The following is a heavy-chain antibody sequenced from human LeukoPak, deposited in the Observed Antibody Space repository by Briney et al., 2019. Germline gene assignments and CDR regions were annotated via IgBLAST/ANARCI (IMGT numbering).Heavy chain of an antibody. J-gene: IGHJ4*02. D-gene: IGHD3-22*01. Sequence: PSETLSLTCTVSGGSISSYYWSWIRQPAGKGLEWIGRIYTSGSTNYNPSLKSRVTMSVDTSKNQFSLKLSSVTAADTAVYYCASPTYYYDSSGYYSPRLFDYWGQGTLVTASS. CDR3: ASPTYYYDSSGYYSPRLFDY. V-gene: IGHV4-4*07. CDR1: GGSISSYY. CDR2: IYTSGST.